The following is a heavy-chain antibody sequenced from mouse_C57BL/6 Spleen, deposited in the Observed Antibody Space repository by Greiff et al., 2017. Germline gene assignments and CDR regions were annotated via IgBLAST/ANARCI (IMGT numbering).Heavy chain of an antibody. J-gene: IGHJ4*01. V-gene: IGHV1-69*01. CDR1: GYTFTSYW. D-gene: IGHD1-1*01. CDR2: IDPSDSYT. Sequence: QVHVKQPGAELVMPGASVKLSCKASGYTFTSYWMHWVKQRPGQGLEWIGEIDPSDSYTNYNQKFKGKSTLTVDKSSSTGYMQLSSLTSEDSAVYYCARALLRFMDYWGQGTSVTVTS. CDR3: ARALLRFMDY.